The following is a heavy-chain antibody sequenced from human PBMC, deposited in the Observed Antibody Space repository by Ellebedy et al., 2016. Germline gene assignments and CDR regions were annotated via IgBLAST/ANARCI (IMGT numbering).Heavy chain of an antibody. V-gene: IGHV3-73*01. J-gene: IGHJ5*02. CDR1: GFTFSGSA. Sequence: GESLKISCAASGFTFSGSAMHWVRQASGKGLEWVGRIRSKANSYATAYAASVKGRFTISRDDSKNTAYLQMNSLKTEDTAVYYCTLWFGELFSRNWFDPWGQGTLVTVSS. CDR2: IRSKANSYAT. CDR3: TLWFGELFSRNWFDP. D-gene: IGHD3-10*01.